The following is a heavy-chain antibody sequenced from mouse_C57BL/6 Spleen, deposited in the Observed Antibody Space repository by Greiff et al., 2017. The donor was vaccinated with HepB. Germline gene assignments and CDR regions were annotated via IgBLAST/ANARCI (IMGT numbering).Heavy chain of an antibody. CDR3: ARGYYGSSPRGYFDY. Sequence: DVMLVESGGGLVKPGGSLKLSCAASGFTFSDYGMHWVRQAPEKGLEWVAYISSGSSTIYYAETVKGRFTISRDNAKNTLFLQMTSLRSEDTAMYYCARGYYGSSPRGYFDYWGQGTTLTVSS. V-gene: IGHV5-17*01. CDR1: GFTFSDYG. J-gene: IGHJ2*01. D-gene: IGHD1-1*01. CDR2: ISSGSSTI.